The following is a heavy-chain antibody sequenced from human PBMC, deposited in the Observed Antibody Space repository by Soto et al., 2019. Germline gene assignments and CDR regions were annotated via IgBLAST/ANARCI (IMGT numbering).Heavy chain of an antibody. CDR1: GFTFSNAW. Sequence: GGSLRLSCAASGFTFSNAWMNWVRQAPGKGLEWVGRIKSKTDGGTTDYAAPVKGRFTISRDDSKNTLYLQMNSLKTEDTAVYYCTTYYYDFWSGYQKQTGYYYYYGMDVWGQGTTVTVSS. J-gene: IGHJ6*02. D-gene: IGHD3-3*01. V-gene: IGHV3-15*07. CDR3: TTYYYDFWSGYQKQTGYYYYYGMDV. CDR2: IKSKTDGGTT.